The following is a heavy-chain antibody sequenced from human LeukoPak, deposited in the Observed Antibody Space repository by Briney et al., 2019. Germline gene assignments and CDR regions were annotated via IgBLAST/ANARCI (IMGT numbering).Heavy chain of an antibody. CDR2: INHSGST. V-gene: IGHV4-34*01. D-gene: IGHD3-3*01. J-gene: IGHJ6*03. Sequence: SETLSLTCAVYGGSFSGYYWSWIRQPPGKGLEWIGEINHSGSTNYNPSLKSRVTISVDTSKNQFSLKLSSVTAADTAVYYCARGAPRPYYDFWGGYFDYYYYMDVWGKGTTVTVSS. CDR1: GGSFSGYY. CDR3: ARGAPRPYYDFWGGYFDYYYYMDV.